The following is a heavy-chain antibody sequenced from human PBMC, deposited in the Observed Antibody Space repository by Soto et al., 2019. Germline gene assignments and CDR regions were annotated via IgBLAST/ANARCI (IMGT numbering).Heavy chain of an antibody. Sequence: ASVKVSCKASGYTFTSYGISWVRQAPGQGLEWMGWISAYNGNTNYAQKLQGRVTMTTDTSTSTAYMELRSLRSDDTAVYYCARVPPPKWLFSYYFDYWGQGTLVTVSS. CDR1: GYTFTSYG. CDR2: ISAYNGNT. D-gene: IGHD3-22*01. V-gene: IGHV1-18*01. J-gene: IGHJ4*02. CDR3: ARVPPPKWLFSYYFDY.